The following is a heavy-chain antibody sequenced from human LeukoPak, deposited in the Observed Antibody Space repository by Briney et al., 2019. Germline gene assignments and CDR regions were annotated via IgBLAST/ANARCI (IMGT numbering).Heavy chain of an antibody. V-gene: IGHV4-59*08. Sequence: SSETLSLTCTVSGGSISSYYWSWIRQPPGKGLEWIGYIYYSGSTNYNPSLKSRVTISVDTSKNQFSLKLSSVTAADTAVYYCARLFYCSGGSCYSGDDAFDIWGQGTMVTVSS. J-gene: IGHJ3*02. CDR1: GGSISSYY. D-gene: IGHD2-15*01. CDR3: ARLFYCSGGSCYSGDDAFDI. CDR2: IYYSGST.